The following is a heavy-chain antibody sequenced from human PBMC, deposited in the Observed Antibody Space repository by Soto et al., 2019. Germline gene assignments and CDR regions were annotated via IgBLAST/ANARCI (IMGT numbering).Heavy chain of an antibody. D-gene: IGHD4-4*01. CDR2: IYPGDSDT. Sequence: SGESLKISCKGSGYSFTSYWIGWVRQMPGKGLEWMGIIYPGDSDTRYSPSFQGQVTISADKSISTAYLQWSSLKASDTAMYYCARLSGRDGYNNMNWFGPWGKGSLVTVAS. CDR3: ARLSGRDGYNNMNWFGP. CDR1: GYSFTSYW. J-gene: IGHJ5*02. V-gene: IGHV5-51*01.